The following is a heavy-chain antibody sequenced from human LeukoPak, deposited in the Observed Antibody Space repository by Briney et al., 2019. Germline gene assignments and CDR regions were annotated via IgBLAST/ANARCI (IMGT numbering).Heavy chain of an antibody. CDR3: ATEGQYYYYLDV. D-gene: IGHD4-11*01. CDR1: GYTFIDHY. J-gene: IGHJ6*03. V-gene: IGHV1-2*02. Sequence: ASVKLSCKCSGYTFIDHYMHWVRQAPGQGLEWMGWINPKSGDTNYPQKFQSRVTMTRDTSISTVYMELSGLTSDDTALYYCATEGQYYYYLDVWGKGTTVTVSS. CDR2: INPKSGDT.